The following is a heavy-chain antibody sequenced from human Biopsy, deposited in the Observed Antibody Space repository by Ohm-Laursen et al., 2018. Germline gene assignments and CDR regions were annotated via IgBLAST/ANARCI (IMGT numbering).Heavy chain of an antibody. Sequence: GTLSLTCTVSGGSVSDSFHFWSWIRQPPGKGLEWIGDVYYSGTTNYNPSLKSRLTISVDTSTNQFSLNLNSVTAADTAVYFCARDVKRYCSGASCYSGYFGMDVWGQGTTVTVS. CDR3: ARDVKRYCSGASCYSGYFGMDV. D-gene: IGHD2-15*01. CDR2: VYYSGTT. V-gene: IGHV4-61*01. CDR1: GGSVSDSFHF. J-gene: IGHJ6*02.